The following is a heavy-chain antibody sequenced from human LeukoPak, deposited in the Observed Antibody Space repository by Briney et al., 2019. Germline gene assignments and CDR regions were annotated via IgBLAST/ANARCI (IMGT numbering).Heavy chain of an antibody. CDR1: GGSVKNTYYY. CDR2: VYNSGTA. Sequence: SETLSLTCTVSGGSVKNTYYYWGWVRQPPGKGLEWIGYVYNSGTAYYNPSLQSRVIISVDTSKNQFSLKLTSVTAADTAVYYCARALYSMTTVTTEYWFDYWGQGTLVTVSS. CDR3: ARALYSMTTVTTEYWFDY. D-gene: IGHD4-17*01. J-gene: IGHJ4*02. V-gene: IGHV4-30-4*08.